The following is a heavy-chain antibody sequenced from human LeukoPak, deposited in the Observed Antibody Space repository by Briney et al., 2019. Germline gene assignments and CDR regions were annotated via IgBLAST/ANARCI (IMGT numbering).Heavy chain of an antibody. CDR3: ARVSTSYGDYHLAFGY. CDR2: IYYSGST. D-gene: IGHD4-17*01. CDR1: GLTVSSNY. Sequence: LRLSCAASGLTVSSNYTNWVRQPPGKGLEWIGYIYYSGSTYYNPSLKSRVTISVDTSKNQFSLKLSSVTAADTAVYYCARVSTSYGDYHLAFGYWGQGTLVTVSS. J-gene: IGHJ4*02. V-gene: IGHV4-30-4*08.